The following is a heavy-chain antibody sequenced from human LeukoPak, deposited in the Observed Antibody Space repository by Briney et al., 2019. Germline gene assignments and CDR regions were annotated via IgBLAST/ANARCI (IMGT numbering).Heavy chain of an antibody. CDR2: IYYSGST. CDR1: GGSISSGDYY. CDR3: ARVVGGVLTGYPYPYYFDY. J-gene: IGHJ4*02. D-gene: IGHD3-9*01. Sequence: SETLSLTCTVSGGSISSGDYYWSWIRQPPGKGLEWIGYIYYSGSTYYNPSLKSRVTISVDTSKNQFSLKLSSVTAADTAVYYCARVVGGVLTGYPYPYYFDYWGQGTLVTVSS. V-gene: IGHV4-30-4*02.